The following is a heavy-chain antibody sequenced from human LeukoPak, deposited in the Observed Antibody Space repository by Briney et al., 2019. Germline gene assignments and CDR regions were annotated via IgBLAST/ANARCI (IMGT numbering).Heavy chain of an antibody. CDR1: GDSIANSGWS. J-gene: IGHJ5*01. D-gene: IGHD3-3*01. CDR2: VSDRGMP. CDR3: ARLTLTGVGGRGWFDS. Sequence: SETLSLTCFVSGDSIANSGWSWGWVRQPPRKGLEWIGSMPYDENVSDRGMPSYNPSLKSRLTISADTSKNHLSLKVNSVTAADTASYYCARLTLTGVGGRGWFDSWGQGALVIVSS. V-gene: IGHV4-39*02.